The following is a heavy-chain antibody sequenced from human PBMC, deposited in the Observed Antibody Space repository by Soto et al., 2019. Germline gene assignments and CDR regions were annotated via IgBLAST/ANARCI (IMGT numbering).Heavy chain of an antibody. D-gene: IGHD6-13*01. Sequence: ASVKVSCKASGYTFTPYAIHWVRQAPGQRLEWMGWINDGNGNTKYSQKFRGRVTITRDTSASTAYMELSSLRSEDTAVYYCARNQLVRKDWFDPWGQGTLVTVSS. J-gene: IGHJ5*02. CDR3: ARNQLVRKDWFDP. CDR2: INDGNGNT. V-gene: IGHV1-3*01. CDR1: GYTFTPYA.